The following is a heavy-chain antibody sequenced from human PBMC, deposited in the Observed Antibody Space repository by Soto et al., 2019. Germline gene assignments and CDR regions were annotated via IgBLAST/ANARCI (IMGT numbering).Heavy chain of an antibody. CDR1: GYTFTSYY. CDR2: INPSGGST. CDR3: ARDQGLWFGELLGDDPYNWFDS. Sequence: ASVKVSCKASGYTFTSYYIHWVRQAPGQGLEWMGIINPSGGSTSYAQKFQGRVTMTRDTSTSTVYMELSSLKSEDTAVYYCARDQGLWFGELLGDDPYNWFDSWGQGTLVTVS. V-gene: IGHV1-46*03. J-gene: IGHJ5*01. D-gene: IGHD3-10*01.